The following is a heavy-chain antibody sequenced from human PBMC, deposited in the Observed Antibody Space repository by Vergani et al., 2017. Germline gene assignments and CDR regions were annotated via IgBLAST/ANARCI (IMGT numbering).Heavy chain of an antibody. CDR3: ARGRAGEFWSGTSWGDV. Sequence: QVQLQESGPGLVKPSETLSLTCTVSGGSISSYYWSWIRQPPGKGLEWIGYIYYSGSTNYNPSLKSRVTISVDTSKSQFSLKLSSVTAAETAVYCCARGRAGEFWSGTSWGDVWGKGTTVTVSS. D-gene: IGHD3-3*01. CDR1: GGSISSYY. CDR2: IYYSGST. V-gene: IGHV4-59*12. J-gene: IGHJ6*04.